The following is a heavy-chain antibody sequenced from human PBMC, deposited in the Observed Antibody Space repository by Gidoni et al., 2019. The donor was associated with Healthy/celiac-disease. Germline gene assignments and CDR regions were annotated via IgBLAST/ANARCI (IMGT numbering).Heavy chain of an antibody. CDR2: IYYSGST. Sequence: GWIRQPPGKGLEWIGRIYYSGSTYYNPSLTSRVTISVDTSKNQFSLKLNSVTAADTAVYYFARRAGWCAAAGTSWFDPWGQGTLVTVSS. V-gene: IGHV4-39*01. J-gene: IGHJ5*02. D-gene: IGHD6-13*01. CDR3: ARRAGWCAAAGTSWFDP.